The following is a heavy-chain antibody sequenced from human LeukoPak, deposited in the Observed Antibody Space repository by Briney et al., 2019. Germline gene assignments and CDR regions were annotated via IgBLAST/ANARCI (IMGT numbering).Heavy chain of an antibody. D-gene: IGHD5-12*01. J-gene: IGHJ4*02. Sequence: EASVKVSCKASGGTFSSYAISWVRQAPGQGLEWMGGIIPIFGTANYAQKFQGRVTITADESTSTAYMELSSLRSEDTAVYYCAREIGHSGYAGAFDYWGQGTLVTVSS. CDR2: IIPIFGTA. CDR1: GGTFSSYA. CDR3: AREIGHSGYAGAFDY. V-gene: IGHV1-69*13.